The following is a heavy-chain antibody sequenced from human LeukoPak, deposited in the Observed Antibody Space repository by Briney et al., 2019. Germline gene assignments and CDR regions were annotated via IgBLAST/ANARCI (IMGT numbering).Heavy chain of an antibody. CDR3: TRDRGTYGSDAFGI. J-gene: IGHJ3*02. CDR2: INPKRGDT. CDR1: GYTFIDYY. Sequence: ASVKVPCKASGYTFIDYYMHWVRQAPGQGLEWMGWINPKRGDTNYAQKFQGRVTMTRDTSISTAYMELSRLRFDDTAIYYCTRDRGTYGSDAFGIWAQGTMVTVSS. V-gene: IGHV1-2*02. D-gene: IGHD3-10*01.